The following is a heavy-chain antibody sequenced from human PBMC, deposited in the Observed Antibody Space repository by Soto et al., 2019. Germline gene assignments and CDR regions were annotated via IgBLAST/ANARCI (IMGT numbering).Heavy chain of an antibody. J-gene: IGHJ4*02. V-gene: IGHV3-7*01. Sequence: GGSLRLSCAASGFTFSSYWMSWVRQAPGKGLEWVANIKQDGSEKYYVDSVKGRFTISRDNAKNSLYLQMNSLRAEDTAVYYCARDKRQINGVVTVFDYWGQGTLVTVSS. CDR3: ARDKRQINGVVTVFDY. CDR1: GFTFSSYW. D-gene: IGHD3-3*01. CDR2: IKQDGSEK.